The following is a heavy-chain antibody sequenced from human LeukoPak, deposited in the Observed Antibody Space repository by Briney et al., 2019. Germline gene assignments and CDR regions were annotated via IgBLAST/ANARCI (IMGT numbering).Heavy chain of an antibody. CDR1: GDSINTYN. J-gene: IGHJ6*02. Sequence: SETLSLTCSVSGDSINTYNWNWLRQPAGKGLEWIGRIHTSGKTNYNPSLKSRVTMSVDMSKNEVSLKPSSVTAADTAVYYCARDGDYVWGSYGLDVWGPGTTVTVSS. CDR2: IHTSGKT. V-gene: IGHV4-4*07. D-gene: IGHD3-16*01. CDR3: ARDGDYVWGSYGLDV.